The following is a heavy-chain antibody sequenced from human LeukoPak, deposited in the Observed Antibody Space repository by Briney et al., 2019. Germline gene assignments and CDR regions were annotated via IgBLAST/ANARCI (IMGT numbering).Heavy chain of an antibody. D-gene: IGHD3-22*01. CDR3: ARVPTYYYDSSGYYYFDY. CDR2: IYSGGST. CDR1: GFTVSSNY. J-gene: IGHJ4*02. Sequence: GGSLRLSCAASGFTVSSNYMSWVRQAPGKGLEWVSVIYSGGSTYYADSVKGRFTISRDNSKSTLYLQMNSLRAEDTAVYYCARVPTYYYDSSGYYYFDYWGQGTLVTVSS. V-gene: IGHV3-66*01.